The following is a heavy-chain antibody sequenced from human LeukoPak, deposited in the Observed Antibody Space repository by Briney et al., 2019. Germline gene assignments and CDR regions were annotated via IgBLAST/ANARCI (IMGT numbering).Heavy chain of an antibody. CDR1: GYTFTSYG. CDR3: ARDRDFWSGLPDY. V-gene: IGHV1-18*01. D-gene: IGHD3-3*01. CDR2: ISAYNGNT. Sequence: ASVKVSCKASGYTFTSYGISWVRQAPGQGLEWMGWISAYNGNTNYAQKLQGRVTMTRDTSISTAYMELSRLRSDDTAVYYCARDRDFWSGLPDYWGQGTLVTVSS. J-gene: IGHJ4*02.